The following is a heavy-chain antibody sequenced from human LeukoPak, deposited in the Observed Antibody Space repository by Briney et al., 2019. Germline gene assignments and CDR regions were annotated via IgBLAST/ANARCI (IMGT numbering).Heavy chain of an antibody. CDR2: INPNSGGT. CDR3: AREFMVRGLRTYQY. CDR1: GYTFTGYY. J-gene: IGHJ4*02. V-gene: IGHV1-2*02. D-gene: IGHD3-10*01. Sequence: GASVKVSCKASGYTFTGYYMHWVRQAPGQGLEWMGWINPNSGGTNYAQKFQGRVTMTRDTSISTAYMELSRLRSDDTAVYYCAREFMVRGLRTYQYWGQGTLVTVSS.